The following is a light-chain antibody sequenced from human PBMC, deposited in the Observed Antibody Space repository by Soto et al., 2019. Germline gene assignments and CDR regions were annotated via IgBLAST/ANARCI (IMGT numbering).Light chain of an antibody. J-gene: IGKJ2*01. CDR3: QQYDNLPYT. CDR2: DAS. V-gene: IGKV1-33*01. CDR1: QDISNY. Sequence: DLQMTQSPSSLSASVGDRVTITCQASQDISNYLNWYQQKSGKAPKLLIYDASNLEIGVPSRFSGSGSGTDFTFTISSLQPEDIATYYCQQYDNLPYTFGQGTKLEIK.